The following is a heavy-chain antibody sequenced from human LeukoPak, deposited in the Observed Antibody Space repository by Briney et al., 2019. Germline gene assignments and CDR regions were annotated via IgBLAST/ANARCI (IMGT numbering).Heavy chain of an antibody. J-gene: IGHJ4*02. Sequence: PGGSLRLSCVDFGFTFGTYWMTWVRQAPGKGLEWVANIKYDGSEKYYVDSVKGRFTISRDNAKNSLYLQMNSLRAEDTAVYYCARDVGLSGYDLLDFWGQGTLVTVSS. CDR3: ARDVGLSGYDLLDF. D-gene: IGHD5-12*01. CDR2: IKYDGSEK. CDR1: GFTFGTYW. V-gene: IGHV3-7*01.